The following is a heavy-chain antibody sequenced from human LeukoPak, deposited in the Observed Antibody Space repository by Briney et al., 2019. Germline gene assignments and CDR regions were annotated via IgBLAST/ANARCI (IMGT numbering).Heavy chain of an antibody. CDR3: ARDSSVTAAPIDY. J-gene: IGHJ4*02. Sequence: GGSLRLSCAASGFTFSSYAMSWVRQAPGKGLEWVSYISSSSSTIYYADSLKGRFTISRDDAENSLYLQMNSLRAEDTAVYYCARDSSVTAAPIDYWGQGTLVTVSS. CDR2: ISSSSSTI. CDR1: GFTFSSYA. D-gene: IGHD2-2*01. V-gene: IGHV3-48*01.